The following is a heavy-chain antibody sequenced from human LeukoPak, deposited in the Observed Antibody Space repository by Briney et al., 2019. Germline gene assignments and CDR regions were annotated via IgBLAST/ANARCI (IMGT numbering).Heavy chain of an antibody. CDR3: ASGVGVVVTLDY. Sequence: SVKVSCKASGGTFSSYAISWVRQAPGQGLERMGGIIPIFGTANYAQKFQGRVTITTDESTSTAYMELSSLRSEDTAVYYCASGVGVVVTLDYWGQGTLVTVSS. CDR1: GGTFSSYA. CDR2: IIPIFGTA. V-gene: IGHV1-69*05. J-gene: IGHJ4*02. D-gene: IGHD4-23*01.